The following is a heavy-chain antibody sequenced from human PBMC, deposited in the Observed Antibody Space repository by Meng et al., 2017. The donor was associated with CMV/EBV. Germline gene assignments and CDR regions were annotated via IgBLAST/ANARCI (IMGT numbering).Heavy chain of an antibody. J-gene: IGHJ5*02. CDR3: ARGVVTMIVVYDP. V-gene: IGHV4-39*07. Sequence: LQLQESGPGLVKPSETLSLPFTVSGGSISSSSYYWGWIRQPPGKGLEWIGSIYYSGSTYYNPSLKSRVTISVDTSKNQFSLKLSSVTAADTAVYYCARGVVTMIVVYDPWGQGTLVTVSS. CDR2: IYYSGST. CDR1: GGSISSSSYY. D-gene: IGHD3-22*01.